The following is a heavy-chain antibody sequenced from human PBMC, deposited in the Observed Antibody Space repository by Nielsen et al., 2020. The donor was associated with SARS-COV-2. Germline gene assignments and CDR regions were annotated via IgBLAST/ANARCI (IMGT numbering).Heavy chain of an antibody. Sequence: SVKVSCKASGYRFTSYAIHWVRQAPGQGLESMGWINAGNGCTEYSQNFQGRVTITTDTSATTAYMEVRYLKSEDTAVFYCARGGVNGWWDYWGQGTLVTVSS. CDR3: ARGGVNGWWDY. J-gene: IGHJ4*02. D-gene: IGHD6-19*01. CDR1: GYRFTSYA. CDR2: INAGNGCT. V-gene: IGHV1-3*01.